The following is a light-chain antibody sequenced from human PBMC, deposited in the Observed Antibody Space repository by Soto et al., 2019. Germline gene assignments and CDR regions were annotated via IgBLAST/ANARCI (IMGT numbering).Light chain of an antibody. V-gene: IGKV3D-15*01. CDR3: QQYNNWLSIT. J-gene: IGKJ5*01. Sequence: EIVLVQFPASLSVPPGAGATLSSRASQSVRSKVAWYQQKPGQAPSLVIYDTYNRATGIPARFSGSGSGTDFTLTIISLQPEDFAVYYCQQYNNWLSITFGQGTRLEIK. CDR1: QSVRSK. CDR2: DTY.